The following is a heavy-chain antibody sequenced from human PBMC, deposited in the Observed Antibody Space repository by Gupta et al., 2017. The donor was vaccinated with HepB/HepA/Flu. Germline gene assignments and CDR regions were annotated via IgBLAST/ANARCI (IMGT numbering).Heavy chain of an antibody. J-gene: IGHJ5*02. CDR1: GFTFSNYD. CDR3: ATRVPLSGA. D-gene: IGHD2-15*01. CDR2: IRANGNIT. V-gene: IGHV3-23*01. Sequence: EVQLLESGGGLVQPGGSLRLSCAASGFTFSNYDMNWVRQAPGKGLEWVSIIRANGNITYYADSVKGRFTISRDNSKNMSYLQMNSLRAGDTGVYYCATRVPLSGAWGQGTLVNVSS.